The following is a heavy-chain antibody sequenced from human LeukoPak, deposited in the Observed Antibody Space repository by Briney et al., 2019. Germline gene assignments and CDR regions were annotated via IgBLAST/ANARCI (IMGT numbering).Heavy chain of an antibody. CDR3: AKEGAYCGGDRYSYFDY. Sequence: GGSLRLSCAASGFTFSNSAMNWVRQAPGKGLEWVSVISGSGGSTYYADSVKGRFTVSRDNSKNTLYLQMNSLRLEDTAVYYCAKEGAYCGGDRYSYFDYWGQGTLVTVSS. V-gene: IGHV3-23*01. CDR2: ISGSGGST. D-gene: IGHD2-21*02. J-gene: IGHJ4*02. CDR1: GFTFSNSA.